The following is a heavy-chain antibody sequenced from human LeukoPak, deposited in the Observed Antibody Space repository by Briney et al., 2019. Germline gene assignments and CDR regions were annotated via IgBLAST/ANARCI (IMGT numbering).Heavy chain of an antibody. D-gene: IGHD3-10*01. CDR3: ARVECCRWFGELYI. J-gene: IGHJ3*02. V-gene: IGHV4-31*03. Sequence: SQTLSLTCTVSGGSISSGGYYWSWIRQHPGKGLEWIGYIYYSGSTYYNPSLKSRVTISVDTSKNQFSLKLSSVTAADTAVYYCARVECCRWFGELYIWGQGTMVTVSS. CDR2: IYYSGST. CDR1: GGSISSGGYY.